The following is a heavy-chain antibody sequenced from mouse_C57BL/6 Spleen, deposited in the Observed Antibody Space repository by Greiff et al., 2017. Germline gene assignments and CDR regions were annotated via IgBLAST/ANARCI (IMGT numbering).Heavy chain of an antibody. J-gene: IGHJ4*01. V-gene: IGHV5-17*01. Sequence: EVKVVESGGGLVKPGGSLKLSCAASGFTFSDYGMHWVRQAPEKGLEWVAYISSGSRTIYYADTVKGRFTISSDNAKNTLFLQMTSLRSEDTAMYYCARPNYYYAMDYWGQGTSVTVSS. CDR3: ARPNYYYAMDY. CDR2: ISSGSRTI. CDR1: GFTFSDYG.